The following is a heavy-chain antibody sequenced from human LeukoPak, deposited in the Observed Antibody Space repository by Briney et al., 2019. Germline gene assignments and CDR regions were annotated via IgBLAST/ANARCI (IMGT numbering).Heavy chain of an antibody. D-gene: IGHD3-10*01. J-gene: IGHJ5*02. V-gene: IGHV4-34*01. CDR2: INHSGST. CDR1: GGSLSGYY. Sequence: SETLSLTCAVSGGSLSGYYWTWIRQPPGKGLEWIGEINHSGSTNYNPSLKSRVTISVDTSKNQFSLKLSSVTAADTAVYYCASEYYYGSGNARSWFDPWGQGTLVTVSS. CDR3: ASEYYYGSGNARSWFDP.